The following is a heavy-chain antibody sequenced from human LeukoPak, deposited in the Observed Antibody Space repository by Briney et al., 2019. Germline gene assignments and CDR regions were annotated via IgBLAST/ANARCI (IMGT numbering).Heavy chain of an antibody. CDR3: ARDKYDILTGYEYFDY. D-gene: IGHD3-9*01. CDR2: IYTSGST. J-gene: IGHJ4*02. CDR1: GGSISSYY. Sequence: PSETLSLTCTVSGGSISSYYWSWIRQPAGKGLEWIGRIYTSGSTNYNPSLKSRVTMSVDTSKIQCSLKLSSVTAADTAVYYCARDKYDILTGYEYFDYWGQGTLVTVSS. V-gene: IGHV4-4*07.